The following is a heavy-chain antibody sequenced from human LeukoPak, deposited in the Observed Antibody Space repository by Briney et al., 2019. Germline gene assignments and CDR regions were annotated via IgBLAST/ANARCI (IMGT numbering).Heavy chain of an antibody. J-gene: IGHJ4*02. D-gene: IGHD4-17*01. CDR1: GFPFSSYE. V-gene: IGHV3-48*03. CDR2: MDSGGTTI. CDR3: ARASAGDLLDY. Sequence: GGSLRLSCEGSGFPFSSYEMNCLRESPGKGLEWVSHMDSGGTTIYHAASVKGRYHNSRENAKTSIYLQMDSLRVEDTAIYYCARASAGDLLDYWGQGTPVTVSS.